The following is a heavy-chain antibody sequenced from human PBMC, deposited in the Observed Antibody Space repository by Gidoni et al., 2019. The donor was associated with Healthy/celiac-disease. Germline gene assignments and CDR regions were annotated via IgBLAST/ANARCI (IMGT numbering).Heavy chain of an antibody. CDR3: ARVGPSWGSYRYVAGWFDP. CDR2: INHSGST. CDR1: GGSFSGYY. V-gene: IGHV4-34*01. Sequence: QVQLQQWGAGLLQPSATLSPTCAVHGGSFSGYYWSWIRQPPGKGLEWIGEINHSGSTNYNPSLKSRVTISDTSKNQFSLKLSSVTAADTAVYYCARVGPSWGSYRYVAGWFDPWGQGTLVTVSS. J-gene: IGHJ5*02. D-gene: IGHD3-16*02.